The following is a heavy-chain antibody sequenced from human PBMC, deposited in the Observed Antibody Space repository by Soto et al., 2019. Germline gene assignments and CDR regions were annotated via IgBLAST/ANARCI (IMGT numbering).Heavy chain of an antibody. CDR3: ARDFGQYCSSTSCYAVPVYAFDI. Sequence: ASVKVCCKASGYTFTSYGSSWVRQAPGQGLEWMGWISAYNGNTNYAQKLQGRVTMTTDTSTSTAYMELRSLRSDDTAVYYCARDFGQYCSSTSCYAVPVYAFDIWGQGTMVTVSS. J-gene: IGHJ3*02. D-gene: IGHD2-2*01. CDR2: ISAYNGNT. V-gene: IGHV1-18*01. CDR1: GYTFTSYG.